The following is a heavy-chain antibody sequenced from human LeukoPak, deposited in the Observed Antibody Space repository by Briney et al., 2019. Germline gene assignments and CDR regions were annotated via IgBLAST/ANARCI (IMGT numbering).Heavy chain of an antibody. CDR2: TYFRSKWYY. CDR1: GDSVSSDSAA. V-gene: IGHV6-1*01. D-gene: IGHD1-26*01. J-gene: IGHJ4*02. CDR3: ARDPVGGSTIFDS. Sequence: PSQTLSLTCAISGDSVSSDSAAWNWIRQSPSRGLEWLARTYFRSKWYYDYALAVKSRITINPDTSKNQFSLQSNSVTPEDTAVYFCARDPVGGSTIFDSWGQGTLVTVSS.